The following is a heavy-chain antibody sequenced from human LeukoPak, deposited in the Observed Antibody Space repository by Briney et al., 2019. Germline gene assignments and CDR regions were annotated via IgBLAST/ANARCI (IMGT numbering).Heavy chain of an antibody. Sequence: GASVKVSCKASGYTFTGYYMHWVRQAPGQGLEWMGWMNTNSGNTGYAQKFQGRVTITRNTSISTAYMELSSLRSEDTAVYYCARGVDIVDVWGKGTTVTVSS. CDR3: ARGVDIVDV. D-gene: IGHD5-12*01. CDR1: GYTFTGYY. J-gene: IGHJ6*04. CDR2: MNTNSGNT. V-gene: IGHV1-8*03.